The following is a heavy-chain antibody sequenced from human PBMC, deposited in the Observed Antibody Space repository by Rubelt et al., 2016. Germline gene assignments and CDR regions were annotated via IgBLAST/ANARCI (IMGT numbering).Heavy chain of an antibody. V-gene: IGHV2-70*15. J-gene: IGHJ6*02. CDR3: ARILLPDYYDSSGGMDV. CDR2: IDWADDK. Sequence: QVTLRESGPALVKPTQTLTLTCTFSGFSLSTSGMCVSWIRQPPGTALEWLARIDWADDKYYSTSLKARLTISKDTSKNQVVLTMTNMDPVDTATYYCARILLPDYYDSSGGMDVWGQGTTVTVSS. CDR1: GFSLSTSGMC. D-gene: IGHD3-22*01.